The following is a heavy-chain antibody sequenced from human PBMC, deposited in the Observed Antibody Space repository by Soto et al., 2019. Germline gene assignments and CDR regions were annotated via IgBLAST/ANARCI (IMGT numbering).Heavy chain of an antibody. Sequence: GGSLRLSCAASGFTFSSYGMHWVRQAPGKGLEWVAVIWYDGSNKYYADSVKGRFTISRDNSKNTLYLQMNSLRAEDTAVYYCARDGGGYYYDSSGPPMGVDYWGQGTLVTVSS. CDR1: GFTFSSYG. J-gene: IGHJ4*02. CDR3: ARDGGGYYYDSSGPPMGVDY. D-gene: IGHD3-22*01. CDR2: IWYDGSNK. V-gene: IGHV3-33*01.